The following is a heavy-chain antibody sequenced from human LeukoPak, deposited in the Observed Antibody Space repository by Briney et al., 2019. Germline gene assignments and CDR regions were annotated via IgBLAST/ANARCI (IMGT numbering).Heavy chain of an antibody. CDR3: ARSIAVAGREDYFDY. CDR2: IWYDGSNK. CDR1: GFTFSSYA. D-gene: IGHD6-19*01. V-gene: IGHV3-33*08. Sequence: PGGSLRLSCAASGFTFSSYAMSWVRQAPGKGLEWVAVIWYDGSNKYYADSVKGRFTISRDNSKNTLYLQMNSLRAEDTAVYYCARSIAVAGREDYFDYWGQGTLVTVSS. J-gene: IGHJ4*02.